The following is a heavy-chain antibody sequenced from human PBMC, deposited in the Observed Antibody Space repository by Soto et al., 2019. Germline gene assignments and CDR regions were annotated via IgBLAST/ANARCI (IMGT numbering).Heavy chain of an antibody. J-gene: IGHJ4*02. CDR1: GFTFSSYW. V-gene: IGHV3-74*01. Sequence: HPGGSLRLSCAASGFTFSSYWMHWVRQAPGKGLVWVSRINSDGSSTSYADSVKGRFTISRDNAKNTLYLQMNSLRAEDTAVYYCARVGYSSSWVNFDYWGQGTLVTVSS. CDR3: ARVGYSSSWVNFDY. CDR2: INSDGSST. D-gene: IGHD6-13*01.